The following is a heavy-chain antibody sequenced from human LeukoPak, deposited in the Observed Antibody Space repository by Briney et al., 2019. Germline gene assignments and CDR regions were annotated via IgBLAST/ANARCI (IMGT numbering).Heavy chain of an antibody. J-gene: IGHJ4*02. D-gene: IGHD5-18*01. CDR2: ISDDRSII. Sequence: GGSLRLSCAAPGFTFSISVVCWVPERLGEGRRWGSVISDDRSIIYYTNSVKGRFTISTDKAKNTVYLQMYRVRAEDTAVYYCAKEQPGGTQLTSWAPYFFDYWGQGTLVTVS. CDR1: GFTFSISV. CDR3: AKEQPGGTQLTSWAPYFFDY. V-gene: IGHV3-30*18.